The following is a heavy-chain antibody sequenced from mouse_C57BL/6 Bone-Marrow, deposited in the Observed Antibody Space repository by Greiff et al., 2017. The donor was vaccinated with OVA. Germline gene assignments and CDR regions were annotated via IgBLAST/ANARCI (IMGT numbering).Heavy chain of an antibody. V-gene: IGHV3-6*01. Sequence: EVKLQESGPGLVKPSQSLSLTCSVTGYSITSGYYWNWIRQFPGNKLEWMGYISYDGSNNYNPSLKNRTSITRDTSKNQFFLKLNSVTTEDTATYYCEREGWYFDVWGTGTTVTVSS. J-gene: IGHJ1*03. CDR2: ISYDGSN. CDR3: EREGWYFDV. CDR1: GYSITSGYY.